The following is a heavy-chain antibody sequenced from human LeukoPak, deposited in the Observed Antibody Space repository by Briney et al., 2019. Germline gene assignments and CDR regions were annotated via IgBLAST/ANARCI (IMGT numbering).Heavy chain of an antibody. V-gene: IGHV4-34*01. Sequence: SETLSLTCAVSGGPFSGYFWSWIRRSSGKGLEWIGEIHNSGTTNYNPSLNSRVTISEDTSKNQFYLNLSSVTAADTAVYYCARRYYYNLGSFPFDFWGQGTLVTVSS. D-gene: IGHD3-10*01. CDR3: ARRYYYNLGSFPFDF. CDR1: GGPFSGYF. J-gene: IGHJ4*02. CDR2: IHNSGTT.